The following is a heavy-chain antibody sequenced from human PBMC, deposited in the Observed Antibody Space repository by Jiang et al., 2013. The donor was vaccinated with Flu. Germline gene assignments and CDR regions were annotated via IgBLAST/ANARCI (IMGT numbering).Heavy chain of an antibody. Sequence: GSGLVKPSGTLSLTCTVSGGSISIYYWSWIRQSPGKGLEWIGYIYNSGSTSYNPSLKSRVTISVDTPKNQFSLKLSSVTAADTAVYYCARDLELGYWGQGTLVTVSS. J-gene: IGHJ4*02. CDR2: IYNSGST. CDR1: GGSISIYY. D-gene: IGHD1-1*01. V-gene: IGHV4-59*01. CDR3: ARDLELGY.